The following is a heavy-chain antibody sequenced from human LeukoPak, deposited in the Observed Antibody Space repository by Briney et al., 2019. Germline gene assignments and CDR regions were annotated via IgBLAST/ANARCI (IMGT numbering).Heavy chain of an antibody. CDR2: IRSSDGNT. D-gene: IGHD3-16*01. Sequence: GGSLRLSCSASGFTFGNFAMNWVRQAPGKGLEWVSTIRSSDGNTYYADSVKGRFTISRDNSKNTLYLQMNSLRAEDTAVYYCAKDGLRRTPFDIWGQGTMVTVSS. V-gene: IGHV3-23*01. CDR3: AKDGLRRTPFDI. J-gene: IGHJ3*02. CDR1: GFTFGNFA.